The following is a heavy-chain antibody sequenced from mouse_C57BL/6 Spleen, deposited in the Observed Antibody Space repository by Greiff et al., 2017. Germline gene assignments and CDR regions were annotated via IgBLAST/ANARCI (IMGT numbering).Heavy chain of an antibody. CDR2: INPNNGGT. CDR1: GYTFTDYY. J-gene: IGHJ1*03. V-gene: IGHV1-26*01. Sequence: VQLQQSGPELVKPGASVKISCKASGYTFTDYYMNWVKQSHGKSLEWIGDINPNNGGTSYNQKFKGKATLTVDKSSSTAYMELRSLTSEDSAVYYCARLPDYYGSSWYFDVWGTGTTVTVSS. D-gene: IGHD1-1*01. CDR3: ARLPDYYGSSWYFDV.